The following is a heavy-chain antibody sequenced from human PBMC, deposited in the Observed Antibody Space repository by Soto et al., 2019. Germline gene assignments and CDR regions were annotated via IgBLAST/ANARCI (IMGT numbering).Heavy chain of an antibody. Sequence: PGGSLRLSCAASGFTFSSYAMSWVRQAPGKGLQWVSDISGSGGSTFYADSVKGRFTISRDNSKNTLYLQMNSLRVEDTAVYYCAKESSGYALYYFDNWGQGTLVTVS. D-gene: IGHD5-12*01. CDR1: GFTFSSYA. CDR3: AKESSGYALYYFDN. J-gene: IGHJ4*02. CDR2: ISGSGGST. V-gene: IGHV3-23*01.